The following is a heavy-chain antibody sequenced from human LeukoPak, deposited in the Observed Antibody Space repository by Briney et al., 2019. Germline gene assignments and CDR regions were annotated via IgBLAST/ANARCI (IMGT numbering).Heavy chain of an antibody. D-gene: IGHD1-26*01. J-gene: IGHJ4*02. V-gene: IGHV3-30-3*02. CDR1: GFTFSSYA. Sequence: GGSLRLSCAASGFTFSSYAMHWVRQAPGKGLEWVAVISYDGSNKYYADSVKGRFTISRDNSKNTLYLQMNSLRAEDTAVYYCAKTLGGSYSDYWGQGTLVTVSS. CDR3: AKTLGGSYSDY. CDR2: ISYDGSNK.